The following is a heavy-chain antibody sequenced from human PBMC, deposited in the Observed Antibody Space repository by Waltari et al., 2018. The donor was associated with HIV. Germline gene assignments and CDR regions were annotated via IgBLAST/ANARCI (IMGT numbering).Heavy chain of an antibody. V-gene: IGHV4-61*02. CDR3: ARGRFEGYILYYYYGMDV. J-gene: IGHJ6*02. CDR2: IYSSGNT. Sequence: QVQLQESGPGLVKPSQTLSLTCTVPGGSTSNGSYYWNWIRQPAGKGLEWIGRIYSSGNTNYNPSLKSRVTISVDTSKNQFSLKLSSVTAADTAVYYCARGRFEGYILYYYYGMDVWGQGTTVSVSS. D-gene: IGHD5-12*01. CDR1: GGSTSNGSYY.